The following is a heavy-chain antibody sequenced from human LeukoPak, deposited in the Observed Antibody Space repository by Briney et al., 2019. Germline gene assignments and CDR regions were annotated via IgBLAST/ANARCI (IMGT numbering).Heavy chain of an antibody. CDR1: GFNLRSYW. Sequence: GGSLRLSCAASGFNLRSYWMSWVRQVPGKGREWVAVLYSNGNTFYGESVKGRFIISRDNSRKTLFFQMNILGVKATVVYYFTRWNGGDWYFDHWGRGTLVTVSS. D-gene: IGHD1-1*01. J-gene: IGHJ2*01. CDR3: TRWNGGDWYFDH. V-gene: IGHV3-53*01. CDR2: LYSNGNT.